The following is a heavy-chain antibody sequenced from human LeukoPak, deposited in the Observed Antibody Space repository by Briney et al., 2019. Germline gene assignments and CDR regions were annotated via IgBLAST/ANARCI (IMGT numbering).Heavy chain of an antibody. CDR2: IRYDGSNK. D-gene: IGHD2/OR15-2a*01. J-gene: IGHJ4*02. CDR3: AKGIVIVSATGVDY. CDR1: GLTFSTSG. Sequence: PGGSLRLSCAASGLTFSTSGMHWVRQAPGKGLEWVAFIRYDGSNKYYGDSVKGRFTISRDNSKNTLYLQMNSLRAEDTAVYYCAKGIVIVSATGVDYWGQGALVTVSS. V-gene: IGHV3-30*02.